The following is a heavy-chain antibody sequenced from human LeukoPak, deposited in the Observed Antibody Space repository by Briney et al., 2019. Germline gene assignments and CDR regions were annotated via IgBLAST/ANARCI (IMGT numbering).Heavy chain of an antibody. Sequence: TGGSLRLSCEDSGFTFRSYEMSWVRPAPGEGLGWVSYTSSSGSSRYYADSVKGRFTISRDNAKNSLYLQMNSLRADDTAVYYCARALGNQLGHSRSKSAPNDYWGQGTLVTVSS. V-gene: IGHV3-48*03. CDR3: ARALGNQLGHSRSKSAPNDY. J-gene: IGHJ4*01. D-gene: IGHD1-26*01. CDR2: TSSSGSSR. CDR1: GFTFRSYE.